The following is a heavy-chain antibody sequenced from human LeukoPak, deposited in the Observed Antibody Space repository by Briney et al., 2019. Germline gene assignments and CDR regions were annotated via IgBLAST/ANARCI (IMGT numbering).Heavy chain of an antibody. D-gene: IGHD3-10*01. CDR2: IYTSGST. J-gene: IGHJ3*02. Sequence: SQTLSLTCTVSGGSISSGSCYWSWIRQPAGKGLEWIGRIYTSGSTNYNPSLKSRVTISVDTSKNQFSLKLSSVTAADTAVYYCARRSYGSGTPIWGQGTMVTVSS. V-gene: IGHV4-61*02. CDR3: ARRSYGSGTPI. CDR1: GGSISSGSCY.